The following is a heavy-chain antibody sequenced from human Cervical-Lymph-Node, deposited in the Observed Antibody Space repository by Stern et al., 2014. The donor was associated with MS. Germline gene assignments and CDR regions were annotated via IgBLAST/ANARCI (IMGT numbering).Heavy chain of an antibody. V-gene: IGHV4-59*01. J-gene: IGHJ4*02. CDR3: ARNAVLDY. CDR2: FDYTGTT. CDR1: GGSITTYY. Sequence: QMQLVQSGPGLVRPSETLSLTCTVSGGSITTYYWSWIRQPPGKGLEWIAYFDYTGTTTYNPSLKSRVTISADTSKNQLSLKLTSVTAADTAVYFCARNAVLDYWGQGILVTVSS. D-gene: IGHD2-2*01.